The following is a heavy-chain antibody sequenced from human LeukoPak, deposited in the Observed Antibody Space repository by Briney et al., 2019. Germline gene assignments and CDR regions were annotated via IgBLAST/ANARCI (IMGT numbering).Heavy chain of an antibody. CDR1: GGSISSSSYY. Sequence: SETLSLTCTVSGGSISSSSYYWSWIRQPPGKGLEWIGEINHSGSTNYNPSLKSRVTISVDTSKNQFSLKLSSVTAADTAVYYCARGTYYDFWSGYFAEPSRSLDYWGQGTLVTVSS. V-gene: IGHV4-39*07. J-gene: IGHJ4*02. CDR2: INHSGST. CDR3: ARGTYYDFWSGYFAEPSRSLDY. D-gene: IGHD3-3*01.